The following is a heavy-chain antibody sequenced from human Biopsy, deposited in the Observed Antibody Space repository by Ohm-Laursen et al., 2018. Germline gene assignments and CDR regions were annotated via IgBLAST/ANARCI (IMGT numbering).Heavy chain of an antibody. CDR1: GYTFTSFY. J-gene: IGHJ4*02. CDR2: INPGGNST. Sequence: ATVKISCKASGYTFTSFYIHWVRQAPGQGLEWMGIINPGGNSTAYTQNFQGRVTMTWDTSTTTVYMELSSLRSEDTAVYYCVLASFDYWGQGTLVTVSS. V-gene: IGHV1-46*01. CDR3: VLASFDY.